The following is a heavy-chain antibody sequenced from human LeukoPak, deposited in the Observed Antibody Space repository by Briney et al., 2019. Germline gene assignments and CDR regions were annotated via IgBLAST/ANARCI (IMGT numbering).Heavy chain of an antibody. J-gene: IGHJ4*02. V-gene: IGHV3-30*02. CDR2: IRYDGRNK. CDR3: ARDTGYSFDY. CDR1: GFTFSTYG. Sequence: PGGSLRLSCAASGFTFSTYGMHWVRQAPGKGLEWVAFIRYDGRNKYYADSVKGRFTISRDNSKNTLYLQMNSLRAEDTAVYYCARDTGYSFDYWGQGTLVTVSS. D-gene: IGHD5-24*01.